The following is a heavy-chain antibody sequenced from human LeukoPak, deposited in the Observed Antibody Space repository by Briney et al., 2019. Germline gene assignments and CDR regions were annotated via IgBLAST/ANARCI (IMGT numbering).Heavy chain of an antibody. D-gene: IGHD6-6*01. CDR1: GYSFTSYW. V-gene: IGHV5-51*01. J-gene: IGHJ6*03. CDR2: IYPGDSDT. Sequence: GESLKISCKGSGYSFTSYWIGWVRQMPGKGLEWMGIIYPGDSDTRYSPSFQGQVTISADKSISTAYLQWSSLKASDTAMYYCARHEGSSSFFGYYYYYMDVWGKGTTVTVSS. CDR3: ARHEGSSSFFGYYYYYMDV.